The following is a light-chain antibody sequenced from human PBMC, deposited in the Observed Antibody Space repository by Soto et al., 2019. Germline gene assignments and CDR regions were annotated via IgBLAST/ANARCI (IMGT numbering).Light chain of an antibody. CDR1: QAIANY. V-gene: IGKV1-27*01. Sequence: DVQLTQSPSSLSASIGARVPITCRASQAIANYLAWYQQKPGKAPKILIYAASTLQSGVPSRFSGSGSGTDFTLTIISLQPEDVATYYCQKFNSALWAFGQGTKVDIK. CDR2: AAS. J-gene: IGKJ1*01. CDR3: QKFNSALWA.